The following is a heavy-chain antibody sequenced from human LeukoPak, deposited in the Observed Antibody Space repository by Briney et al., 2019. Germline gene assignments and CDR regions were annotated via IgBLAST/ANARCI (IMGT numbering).Heavy chain of an antibody. D-gene: IGHD2-21*02. CDR1: GFTFSSYA. J-gene: IGHJ4*02. Sequence: GGSLRLSCAASGFTFSSYAMHWVRQAPGKGLEWVAVISCDGSNKYYADSVKGRFTISRDNSKNTLYLQMNSLRAEDTAVYYCARDPVGSGDCYYDYWGQGTLVTVSS. CDR2: ISCDGSNK. CDR3: ARDPVGSGDCYYDY. V-gene: IGHV3-30-3*01.